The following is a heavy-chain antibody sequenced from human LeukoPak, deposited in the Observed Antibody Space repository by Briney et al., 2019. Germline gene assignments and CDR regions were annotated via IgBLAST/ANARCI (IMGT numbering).Heavy chain of an antibody. CDR3: ARVSDIMISFGGGISYFDY. CDR1: GGSFCDYH. CDR2: INHSGGT. V-gene: IGHV4-34*01. Sequence: PSETLSLTCALYGGSFCDYHWTWIRQPPGKGLEWIGEINHSGGTDYNPSLRSRLTISVDTSKKQFSLQLSSVTAADTGVYYCARVSDIMISFGGGISYFDYWGQGSLVTVSS. D-gene: IGHD3-16*02. J-gene: IGHJ4*02.